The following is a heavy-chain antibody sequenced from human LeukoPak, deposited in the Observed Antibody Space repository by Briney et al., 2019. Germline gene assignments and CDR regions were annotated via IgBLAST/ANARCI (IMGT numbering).Heavy chain of an antibody. J-gene: IGHJ5*02. V-gene: IGHV4-39*01. Sequence: SETLSLACTVSGASISNSAYYWLWIRPPPGEGLVCIGTVHYSGSTFYNPSLKSRVNISVDTSKNQFSLQLSSVTAAYSAVYDCARLFFVIDTWGQGTLVTVSS. D-gene: IGHD3-3*01. CDR3: ARLFFVIDT. CDR2: VHYSGST. CDR1: GASISNSAYY.